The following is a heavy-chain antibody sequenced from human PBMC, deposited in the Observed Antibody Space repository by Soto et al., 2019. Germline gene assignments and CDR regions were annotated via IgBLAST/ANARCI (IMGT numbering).Heavy chain of an antibody. V-gene: IGHV5-10-1*01. CDR2: IDPSDSYT. D-gene: IGHD3-22*01. Sequence: PGESLKISCKGSGYSFTSYCISWVSQMPGKGLEWMGRIDPSDSYTNYSPSFQGHVTISADKSISTAYLQWSSLKASDTAMYYCARQDHGDSSGYYYVSNYYYGMDVWGQGTTVTVSS. CDR3: ARQDHGDSSGYYYVSNYYYGMDV. CDR1: GYSFTSYC. J-gene: IGHJ6*02.